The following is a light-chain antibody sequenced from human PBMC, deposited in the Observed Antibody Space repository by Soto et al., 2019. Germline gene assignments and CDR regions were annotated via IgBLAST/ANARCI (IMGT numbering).Light chain of an antibody. J-gene: IGKJ4*01. CDR2: DAS. CDR3: QQRSNWPPLT. CDR1: RGFSSY. Sequence: EIVLTQSPATLSLSPGERATLSCRASRGFSSYLAWYQQKPGQAPRLLIYDASNRATGIPARFSGSGSGTDFTLTISSLEPEDFAVYYCQQRSNWPPLTFGGGTKVEI. V-gene: IGKV3-11*01.